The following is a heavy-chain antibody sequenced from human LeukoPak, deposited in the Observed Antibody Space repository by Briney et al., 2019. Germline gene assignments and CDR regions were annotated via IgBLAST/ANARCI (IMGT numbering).Heavy chain of an antibody. CDR2: INPNSGGT. J-gene: IGHJ3*02. CDR1: GYTFTGYY. D-gene: IGHD1-7*01. V-gene: IGHV1-2*02. Sequence: ASVKVSCKASGYTFTGYYMHWVRQAPGQGLEWMGWINPNSGGTNYAQKFQGRVTMTRDTSISTAYMELSSLRSEDTAVYYCARDFGLNYGLDIWGQGAMVTVSS. CDR3: ARDFGLNYGLDI.